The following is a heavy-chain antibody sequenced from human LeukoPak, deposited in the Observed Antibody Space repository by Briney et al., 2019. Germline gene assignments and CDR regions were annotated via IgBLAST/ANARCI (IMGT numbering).Heavy chain of an antibody. J-gene: IGHJ4*02. D-gene: IGHD3-10*01. CDR2: IYYSGST. CDR1: GGSISSSSYY. Sequence: SETLSLTCTVSGGSISSSSYYWGWIRQPPGKGLEWIGSIYYSGSTYYNPSLKSRVTISVDTSKNQFSLKLSSVTAADTAVYYCARRLWFGELFLGGVFDHWGQGTLVTVSS. V-gene: IGHV4-39*01. CDR3: ARRLWFGELFLGGVFDH.